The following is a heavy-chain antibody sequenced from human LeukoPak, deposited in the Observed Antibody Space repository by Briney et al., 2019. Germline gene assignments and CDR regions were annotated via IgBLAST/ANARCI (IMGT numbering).Heavy chain of an antibody. Sequence: GGSLRLSCAGSGFSFSSYGMHWVRQAPGKGLEWMAFIRSDGSNKYYADSLKGRFTVSRDNAKNSLYLQMNSLRAEDTAVYYCARENVDTAMAFDYWGQGTLVSVSS. CDR3: ARENVDTAMAFDY. J-gene: IGHJ4*02. D-gene: IGHD5-18*01. V-gene: IGHV3-30*02. CDR1: GFSFSSYG. CDR2: IRSDGSNK.